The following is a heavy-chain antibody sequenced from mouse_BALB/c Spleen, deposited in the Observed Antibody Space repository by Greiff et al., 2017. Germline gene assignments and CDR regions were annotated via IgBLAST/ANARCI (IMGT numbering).Heavy chain of an antibody. J-gene: IGHJ3*01. CDR3: NAKRDYDYSPFAY. Sequence: EVKVVESGAELVRSGASVKLSCTASGFNIKDYYMHWVKQRPEQGLEWIGWIDPENGDTEYAPKFQGKATMTADTSSNTAYLQLSSLTSEDTAVYYCNAKRDYDYSPFAYWGQGTLVTVSA. V-gene: IGHV14-4*02. CDR2: IDPENGDT. D-gene: IGHD2-4*01. CDR1: GFNIKDYY.